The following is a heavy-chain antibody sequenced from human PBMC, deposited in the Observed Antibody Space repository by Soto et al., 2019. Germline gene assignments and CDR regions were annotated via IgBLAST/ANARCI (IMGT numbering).Heavy chain of an antibody. Sequence: EVQLLESGGGLVQPGGSLRLSCAASGFTFSSYAMSWVRQAPGKGLEWVSAISGSGGSTYYADSVKGRFTITRDNSKNTLYLQMNRLRGEDTAVYYCAKVGFMVVVVAAHNWSDPWGQGTLVTVSS. D-gene: IGHD2-15*01. CDR1: GFTFSSYA. V-gene: IGHV3-23*01. CDR2: ISGSGGST. J-gene: IGHJ5*02. CDR3: AKVGFMVVVVAAHNWSDP.